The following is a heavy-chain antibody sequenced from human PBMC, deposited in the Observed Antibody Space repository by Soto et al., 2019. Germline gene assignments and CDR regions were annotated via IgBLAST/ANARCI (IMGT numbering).Heavy chain of an antibody. V-gene: IGHV4-39*01. CDR1: GGSSSSSSGC. CDR2: IYYSGSI. CDR3: ARHKYHRSGPPAY. Sequence: PSVTLSLRCTVSGGSSSSSSGCWGWIRQQAGKGLEWIGSIYYSGSIYYNPSLKSRVTISVDTSKNQCSLKLSSVTAADTAVYYCARHKYHRSGPPAYRGQGILVTGSS. J-gene: IGHJ4*02. D-gene: IGHD3-22*01.